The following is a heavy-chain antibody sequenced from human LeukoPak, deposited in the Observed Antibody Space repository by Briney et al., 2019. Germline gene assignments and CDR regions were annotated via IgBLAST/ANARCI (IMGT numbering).Heavy chain of an antibody. CDR1: GYTFTNYG. CDR3: ARLGYCTNGVCYRKHNRLDP. Sequence: ASVKVSCKASGYTFTNYGISWVRQAPGQGLEWMGWISAYNGNTNYAQKLQGRVTMTTDTSTSTAYMELRSLRSDDTAVYYCARLGYCTNGVCYRKHNRLDPWGQGTLVTVSP. D-gene: IGHD2-8*01. V-gene: IGHV1-18*01. J-gene: IGHJ5*02. CDR2: ISAYNGNT.